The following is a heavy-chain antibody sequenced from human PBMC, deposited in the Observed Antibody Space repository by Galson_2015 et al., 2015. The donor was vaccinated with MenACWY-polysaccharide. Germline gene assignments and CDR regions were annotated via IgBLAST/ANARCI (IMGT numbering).Heavy chain of an antibody. CDR3: AKANSGGICTSGWACWFDP. CDR1: GFTFTNYA. J-gene: IGHJ5*02. CDR2: IGGSGTT. D-gene: IGHD2-15*01. V-gene: IGHV3-23*01. Sequence: LRLSCAASGFTFTNYAMNWVRQAPGKGLEWVSSIGGSGTTYYADSVKGRFTISRGNSKNMVYLQTNSLRAEDTAIYYCAKANSGGICTSGWACWFDPWGQGSLVIVSS.